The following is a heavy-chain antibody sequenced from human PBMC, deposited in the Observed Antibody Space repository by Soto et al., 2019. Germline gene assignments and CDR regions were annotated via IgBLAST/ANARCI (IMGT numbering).Heavy chain of an antibody. CDR3: AQRDPEGFDV. V-gene: IGHV3-23*01. J-gene: IGHJ3*01. CDR1: GFTFSSYA. CDR2: ISGSGGST. Sequence: EVQLLESGGGLVQPGGSLRLSCAASGFTFSSYAMSWVRQAPGKGLEWVSNISGSGGSTFYSDSVKGRFTISRDNSKNTLFLQMNSLRAEDTAGYYCAQRDPEGFDVWGQGTMVTVSS.